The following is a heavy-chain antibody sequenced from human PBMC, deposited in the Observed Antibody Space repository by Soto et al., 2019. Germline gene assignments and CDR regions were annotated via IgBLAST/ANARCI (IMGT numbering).Heavy chain of an antibody. V-gene: IGHV3-23*01. CDR3: AKQVADPRHFDY. CDR2: ISGSGGST. Sequence: PGGSLRLSCAASGFTFSSYAMSWVRQAPGKGLEWVSAISGSGGSTYYADSVKGRFTISRDNSRNTLYLQMNSLRAEDTAVYYCAKQVADPRHFDYWGQGTLVTVSS. J-gene: IGHJ4*02. CDR1: GFTFSSYA.